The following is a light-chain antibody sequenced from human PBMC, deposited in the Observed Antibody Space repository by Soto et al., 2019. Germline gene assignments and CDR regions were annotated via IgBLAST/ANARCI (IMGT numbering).Light chain of an antibody. CDR3: MQGTHWWT. CDR2: DAS. CDR1: QNINNW. J-gene: IGKJ1*01. V-gene: IGKV1-5*01. Sequence: DIQMTQSPSTLSASIGDRVTITCRASQNINNWIAWYQQKPGKAPKLLIYDASSLESGVPSRFSGSGSGTDFTLKISRVEAEDVGVYYCMQGTHWWTFGQGTKVDIK.